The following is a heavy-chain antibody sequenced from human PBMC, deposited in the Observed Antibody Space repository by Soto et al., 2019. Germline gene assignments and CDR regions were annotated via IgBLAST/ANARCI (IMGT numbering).Heavy chain of an antibody. J-gene: IGHJ5*02. CDR1: GVSISSSNW. D-gene: IGHD2-8*01. Sequence: QVQLQESGPGLVTPSGTLSLTCTVSGVSISSSNWWTWVRQAPGKGLEWIGEMYPSGGTTYNPALQNRVTISVDNSKNHLSLTRTPVTAADTAVYYCARCLHCSNGGRFDPWGRGALVTVSS. CDR3: ARCLHCSNGGRFDP. CDR2: MYPSGGT. V-gene: IGHV4-4*02.